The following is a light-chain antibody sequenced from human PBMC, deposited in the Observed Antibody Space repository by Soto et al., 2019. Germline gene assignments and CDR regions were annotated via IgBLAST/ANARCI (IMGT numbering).Light chain of an antibody. CDR2: DVT. CDR3: CSFAGSYSYV. V-gene: IGLV2-8*01. CDR1: SSDVGKYDY. Sequence: QSVLTQPPSASGSPGQSVTISCTGTSSDVGKYDYVSWFQHHPGEAPKLIIYDVTERPSGVPDRFSGSKSGNTASLTISGLRAEDEAAYSCCSFAGSYSYVFGSGTKVTVL. J-gene: IGLJ1*01.